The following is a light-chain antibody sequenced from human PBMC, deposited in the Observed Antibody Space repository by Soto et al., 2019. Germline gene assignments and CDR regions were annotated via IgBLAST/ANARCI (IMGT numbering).Light chain of an antibody. CDR1: QSISSY. J-gene: IGKJ4*01. CDR2: AAS. V-gene: IGKV1-39*01. CDR3: QQSYSTPT. Sequence: DIQMTQSPSSLSASVGDRVTITCRASQSISSYLNWYQQKPGKAHKLLIYAASSLQSGVQSRFSGSGSGTEFTLTISSLQPEDFATYYCQQSYSTPTFGGGTKVEIK.